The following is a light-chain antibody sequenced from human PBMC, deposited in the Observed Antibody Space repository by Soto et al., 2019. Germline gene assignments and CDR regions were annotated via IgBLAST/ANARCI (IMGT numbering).Light chain of an antibody. CDR1: QSVSSSY. V-gene: IGKV3-20*01. CDR2: GAS. J-gene: IGKJ3*01. CDR3: QRYGSSPFT. Sequence: ESVLTQSPGTLSMSPGERATLSCRASQSVSSSYSAWYQQKPGQAPRLLIYGASSSATGIPDRFSGSGSGTDSTLTTSRLEPEEFAVYYCQRYGSSPFTFGPGTKVDIK.